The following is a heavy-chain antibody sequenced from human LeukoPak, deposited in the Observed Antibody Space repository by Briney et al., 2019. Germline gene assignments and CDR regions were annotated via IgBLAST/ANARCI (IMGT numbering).Heavy chain of an antibody. CDR2: INPNSGGT. V-gene: IGHV1-2*02. CDR3: ARGLNLLGRFDP. Sequence: ASVKVSCKASGYTFTGYYMHWVRQAPGQGLEWMGWINPNSGGTNYAQKFQGRVTMTRDTSISTAYMELSRLRSDDTAAYYCARGLNLLGRFDPWGQGTLVTVSS. CDR1: GYTFTGYY. J-gene: IGHJ5*02.